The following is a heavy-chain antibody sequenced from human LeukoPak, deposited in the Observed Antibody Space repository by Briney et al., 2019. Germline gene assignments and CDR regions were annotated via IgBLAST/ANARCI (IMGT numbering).Heavy chain of an antibody. CDR2: IYYSGGT. Sequence: SETLSLTCTVSGGSISSYYWSWLRQPPGKGLEWIGYIYYSGGTNYNPSLKSRVTISVDTSKNQFSLKLSSVTAADTAVYYCARGPRGYSYGYLGYWGQGTLVTVSS. CDR3: ARGPRGYSYGYLGY. D-gene: IGHD5-18*01. V-gene: IGHV4-59*01. CDR1: GGSISSYY. J-gene: IGHJ4*02.